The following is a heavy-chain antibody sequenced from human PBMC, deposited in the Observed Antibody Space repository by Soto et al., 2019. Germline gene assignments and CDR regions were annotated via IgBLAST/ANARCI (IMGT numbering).Heavy chain of an antibody. CDR2: ISSSSSYI. CDR1: GFTFSSYS. Sequence: GGSLRLSCAASGFTFSSYSMNWVRQAPGKGLEWVSSISSSSSYIYYADSVKGRFTISRDNAKNSLYLQMNSLRAEDTAVYYFARAVAGLEDAFDIWARGTMDTVSS. V-gene: IGHV3-21*01. J-gene: IGHJ3*02. CDR3: ARAVAGLEDAFDI.